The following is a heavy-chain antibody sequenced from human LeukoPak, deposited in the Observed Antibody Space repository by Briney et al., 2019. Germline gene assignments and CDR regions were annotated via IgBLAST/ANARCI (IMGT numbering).Heavy chain of an antibody. V-gene: IGHV4-59*01. CDR2: IYYIGST. CDR3: ASLIYSSGWNWFDP. D-gene: IGHD6-19*01. CDR1: GGSISSYY. J-gene: IGHJ5*02. Sequence: SETLSLTCTVSGGSISSYYWSWIRQPPGKGLEWIGYIYYIGSTNYNPPLKSRVTISVDTSKNQFSLKLSSVTAADTAVYYCASLIYSSGWNWFDPWGQGTLVTVSS.